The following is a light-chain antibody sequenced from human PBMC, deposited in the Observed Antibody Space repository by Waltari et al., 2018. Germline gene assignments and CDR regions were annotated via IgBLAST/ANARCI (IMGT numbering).Light chain of an antibody. CDR3: QQHDSKPLT. CDR1: LDIDSD. Sequence: DIQMTQSPSSLSASVGDRVTITCRASLDIDSDLAWYQQKPRKSPKVLIYKASTLQSGVPSRFSGSGSGTDFTLTISSLQPEDFATYYCQQHDSKPLTFGGGTKVEIK. CDR2: KAS. J-gene: IGKJ4*01. V-gene: IGKV1-16*01.